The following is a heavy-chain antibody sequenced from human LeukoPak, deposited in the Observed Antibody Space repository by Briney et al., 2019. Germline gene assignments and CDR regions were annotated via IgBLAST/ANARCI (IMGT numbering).Heavy chain of an antibody. CDR3: ARLHGNPRLRLFEVGATNAFDI. J-gene: IGHJ3*02. CDR1: GGSISSSSYY. CDR2: IYYSGST. V-gene: IGHV4-39*01. D-gene: IGHD1-26*01. Sequence: PSETLSLTCTVSGGSISSSSYYWGWIRQPPGKGLEWIGSIYYSGSTNYNPSLRSRVTISVDTSKNQFSLKLSSVTAADTAVYYCARLHGNPRLRLFEVGATNAFDIWGQGTMVTVSS.